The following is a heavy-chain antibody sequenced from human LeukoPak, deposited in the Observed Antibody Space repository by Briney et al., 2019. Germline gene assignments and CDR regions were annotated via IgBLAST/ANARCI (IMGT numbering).Heavy chain of an antibody. Sequence: VASVKVSSKASGGTFSSYAISWVRQAPGQGLEWMAGIIPIFGTANYAQKFQGRVTITADESTSTAYMELSSLRSEDTAVYYCAMSGYGSGSYYAGTWGQGTLVTVSS. CDR1: GGTFSSYA. CDR3: AMSGYGSGSYYAGT. D-gene: IGHD3-10*01. V-gene: IGHV1-69*01. CDR2: IIPIFGTA. J-gene: IGHJ5*02.